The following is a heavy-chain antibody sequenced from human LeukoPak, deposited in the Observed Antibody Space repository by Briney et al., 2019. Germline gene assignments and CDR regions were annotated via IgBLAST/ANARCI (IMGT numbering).Heavy chain of an antibody. Sequence: ASVKVSCKASGYTFTSYAIHWVRQAPGQRLEWMGWINAGNGNTKYSQKFQGRVTITRDTSASTAYMELSSLRSEDTAVYYCAREGLVGYFDYWGQGTLVTVSS. CDR2: INAGNGNT. J-gene: IGHJ4*02. D-gene: IGHD3/OR15-3a*01. V-gene: IGHV1-3*01. CDR3: AREGLVGYFDY. CDR1: GYTFTSYA.